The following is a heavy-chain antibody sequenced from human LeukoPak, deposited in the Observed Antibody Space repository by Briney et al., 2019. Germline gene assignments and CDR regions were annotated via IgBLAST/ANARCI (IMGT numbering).Heavy chain of an antibody. J-gene: IGHJ3*02. CDR1: GFTFNNYA. CDR3: ARDLMATPSGAFDI. D-gene: IGHD5-24*01. Sequence: PGGSLRLSCAASGFTFNNYAMSWVRQAPGKGLEWVSYISSSGSAIYYADSVKGRFTISRDNAKNSLYLQMNSLRAEDTAVYYCARDLMATPSGAFDIWGQGTMVTVSS. V-gene: IGHV3-48*04. CDR2: ISSSGSAI.